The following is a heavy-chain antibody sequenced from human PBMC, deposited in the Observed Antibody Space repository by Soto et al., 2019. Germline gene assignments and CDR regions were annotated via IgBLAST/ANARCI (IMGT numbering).Heavy chain of an antibody. V-gene: IGHV3-72*01. D-gene: IGHD6-13*01. J-gene: IGHJ4*02. CDR1: GFTVSDHY. CDR2: TRDKAHSYTT. CDR3: ARIYSRTWYCSFIDY. Sequence: GSLRLSCAASGFTVSDHYMDWVRQAPGKGLEWVGRTRDKAHSYTTEYAPSVKGRFTISRDDSKNSLYLQMNSLKTEDTAVYYCARIYSRTWYCSFIDYCGKGTLVHVSS.